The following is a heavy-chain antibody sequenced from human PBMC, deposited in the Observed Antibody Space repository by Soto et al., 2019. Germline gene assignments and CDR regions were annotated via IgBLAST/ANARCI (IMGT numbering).Heavy chain of an antibody. J-gene: IGHJ4*02. CDR3: GRSHGAGSY. D-gene: IGHD4-17*01. Sequence: QVRLVESGGDLVKPGESLRLSCVASGFTFIDYYMNWVRQAPGKGLEWISYISSTGKNIYYSDSVEGRFIVSRDNAKNSLFLQMNRLTADDTAVYYCGRSHGAGSYWGQGTRVTVSS. CDR1: GFTFIDYY. V-gene: IGHV3-11*01. CDR2: ISSTGKNI.